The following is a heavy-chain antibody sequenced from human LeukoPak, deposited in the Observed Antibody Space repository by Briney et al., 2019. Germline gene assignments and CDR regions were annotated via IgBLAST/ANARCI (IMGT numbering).Heavy chain of an antibody. CDR1: GSPISSY. CDR2: IYGSGST. J-gene: IGHJ5*02. V-gene: IGHV4-4*07. D-gene: IGHD3-10*01. Sequence: SETLSLTCSVSGSPISSYWSWIRQPAGKGLEWIVLIYGSGSTKYTPSLQSQVTMSLDTSKNQVSLKMTTVTSADTAVYYCARDSGTTGEVKFDPWGQGTLVTVSS. CDR3: ARDSGTTGEVKFDP.